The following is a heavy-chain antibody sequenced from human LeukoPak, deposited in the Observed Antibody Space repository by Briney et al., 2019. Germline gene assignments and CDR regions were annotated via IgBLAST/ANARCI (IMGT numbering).Heavy chain of an antibody. D-gene: IGHD6-13*01. CDR3: ARAPAAAGFYYYYGMDV. CDR2: ISSSGSTI. J-gene: IGHJ6*02. CDR1: GFTFSDYY. Sequence: GGSLRLSCAASGFTFSDYYMSWIRQAPGKGLEWVSYISSSGSTIYYADSVKGRFTISRDNAKNSLYLQMNSLRAEDTAVYCRARAPAAAGFYYYYGMDVWGQGTTVTVSS. V-gene: IGHV3-11*01.